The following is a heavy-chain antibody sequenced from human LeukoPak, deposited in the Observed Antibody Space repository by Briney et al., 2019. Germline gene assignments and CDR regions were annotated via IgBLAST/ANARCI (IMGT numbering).Heavy chain of an antibody. CDR1: GGSISSGGYS. J-gene: IGHJ5*02. CDR2: IYHSGST. D-gene: IGHD3-10*01. V-gene: IGHV4-30-2*01. Sequence: SQTLSLTCAVSGGSISSGGYSWSWIRQPPGKGLEWIGYIYHSGSTYYNPSLKRRVTISVDRSKNQFSLKLSSVTAADTAVYYCARVVTMVRGIGFDPWGQGTLVTVSS. CDR3: ARVVTMVRGIGFDP.